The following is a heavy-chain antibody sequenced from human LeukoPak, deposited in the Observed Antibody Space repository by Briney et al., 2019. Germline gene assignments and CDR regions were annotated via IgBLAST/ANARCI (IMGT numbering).Heavy chain of an antibody. V-gene: IGHV3-21*01. CDR1: GFSFSNYT. CDR2: ISISGNYI. CDR3: ARRSGYYYYYYMDV. D-gene: IGHD3-10*01. Sequence: GGSLRPSCAASGFSFSNYTMNWVRQAPGKGLEWVSSISISGNYIYYADSVKGRFTISRDNAKNSLYLQMNSLRAEDTAVYYCARRSGYYYYYYMDVWGKGTTVTVSS. J-gene: IGHJ6*03.